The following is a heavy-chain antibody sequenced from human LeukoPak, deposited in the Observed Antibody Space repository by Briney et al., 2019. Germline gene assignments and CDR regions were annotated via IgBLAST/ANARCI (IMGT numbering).Heavy chain of an antibody. V-gene: IGHV3-21*01. CDR2: ISWANTYI. CDR3: VRGSPTLGDCSSRNCYGFDV. Sequence: PGGSLRLSCVASGFTFSSHSMNWVRQAPGEGLEWVSSISWANTYIYYADSVKGRFIISRDNAKNSLYLQMSSLRAEDTAMYYCVRGSPTLGDCSSRNCYGFDVWGQGTMVTVAS. CDR1: GFTFSSHS. D-gene: IGHD2-2*01. J-gene: IGHJ3*01.